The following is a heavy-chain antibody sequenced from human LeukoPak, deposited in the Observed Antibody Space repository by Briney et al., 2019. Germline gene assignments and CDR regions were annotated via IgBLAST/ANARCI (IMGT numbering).Heavy chain of an antibody. D-gene: IGHD5-18*01. J-gene: IGHJ6*04. CDR2: INHSEST. CDR3: ARGRRYSYGRWDV. Sequence: KPSETLSLTCAVYGGSFSGYYWSWIRQPPGKGLEWIGEINHSESTNYNPSLKSRVTISVDTSKNQFSLKLGSVTAADTAVYYCARGRRYSYGRWDVWGKGTTVTVSS. V-gene: IGHV4-34*01. CDR1: GGSFSGYY.